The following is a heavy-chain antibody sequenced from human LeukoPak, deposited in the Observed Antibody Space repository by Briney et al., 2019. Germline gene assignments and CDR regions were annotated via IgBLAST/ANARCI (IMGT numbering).Heavy chain of an antibody. CDR3: ARGRSVYYYYDSSDFGYEYAMNDGFDI. CDR1: GFTFDDYT. J-gene: IGHJ3*02. V-gene: IGHV3-43*01. CDR2: ISWDGGST. Sequence: PGGSLRLSCAASGFTFDDYTMYWVRQAPGKGLEWVSLISWDGGSTYYADSVKGRFTISRDNSKNTLYVQMSNLRAEDTAVYYCARGRSVYYYYDSSDFGYEYAMNDGFDIWGQGTMVTVSS. D-gene: IGHD3-22*01.